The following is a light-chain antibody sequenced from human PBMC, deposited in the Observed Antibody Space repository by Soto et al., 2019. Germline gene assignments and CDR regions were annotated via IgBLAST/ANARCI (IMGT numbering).Light chain of an antibody. CDR3: SSYTSSSTLYV. V-gene: IGLV2-14*01. CDR2: DVT. J-gene: IGLJ1*01. Sequence: QSALTQPASVSGSPGQSITISCTGTXXXXGDNNYVSWYQQHPGKAPKLMIYDVTHRPSGISNRFSGSKSGNTASLTISGXQAXDXAXXYCSSYTSSSTLYVFGTGTKLTVL. CDR1: XXXXGDNNY.